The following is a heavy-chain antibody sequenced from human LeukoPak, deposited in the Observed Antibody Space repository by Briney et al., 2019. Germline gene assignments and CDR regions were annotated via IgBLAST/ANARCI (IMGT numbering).Heavy chain of an antibody. V-gene: IGHV5-51*01. D-gene: IGHD3-16*01. CDR1: GYRFTSYW. CDR2: IYPGDSDT. CDR3: ARPGQLGEYTPYYFDF. Sequence: GESLKISCKGSGYRFTSYWIGWVRQMPGKGLEWMGIIYPGDSDTRYSPSFQGQVTISAGKSISTAYLQWSSLKASDTAMYYCARPGQLGEYTPYYFDFWGQGTLVTVSS. J-gene: IGHJ4*02.